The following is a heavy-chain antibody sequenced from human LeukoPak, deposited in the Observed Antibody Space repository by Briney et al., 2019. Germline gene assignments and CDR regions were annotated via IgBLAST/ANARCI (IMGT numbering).Heavy chain of an antibody. CDR1: GFTFSSYA. Sequence: GGSLRLSCAASGFTFSSYAMHWVRQAPGKGLEWVAVISYDGSNKYYADSVKGRFTISRDNAKNSLYLQMNSLRAEDTAVYYCARAYYYDSSGYYQHSNYYYYGMDVWGQGTTVTVSS. V-gene: IGHV3-30-3*01. D-gene: IGHD3-22*01. CDR3: ARAYYYDSSGYYQHSNYYYYGMDV. CDR2: ISYDGSNK. J-gene: IGHJ6*02.